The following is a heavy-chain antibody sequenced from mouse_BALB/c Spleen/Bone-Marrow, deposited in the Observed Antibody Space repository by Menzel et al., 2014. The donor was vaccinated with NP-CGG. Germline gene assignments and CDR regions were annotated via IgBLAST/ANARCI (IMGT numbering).Heavy chain of an antibody. V-gene: IGHV1S34*01. CDR1: GYSFTGYY. CDR2: ISCYNGAT. CDR3: ARKRDYEYAMDY. Sequence: LVKTGASVRISCKASGYSFTGYYMHWVQQSHGKSLEWIGYISCYNGATSYNRKFKGTATFTVDTSSSAAYMQFNSLTSEDSAVYYCARKRDYEYAMDYWGQGTSVTVSS. D-gene: IGHD2-4*01. J-gene: IGHJ4*01.